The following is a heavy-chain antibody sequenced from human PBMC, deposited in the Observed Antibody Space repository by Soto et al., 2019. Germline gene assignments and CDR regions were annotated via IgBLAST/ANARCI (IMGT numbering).Heavy chain of an antibody. J-gene: IGHJ3*02. D-gene: IGHD3-22*01. CDR3: AKISKITMIVLI. V-gene: IGHV3-23*01. CDR1: GFTFSSYA. Sequence: GASVKVYCAASGFTFSSYAMSWVRQAPGKGLEWVSAISGSGGSTYYADSVKGRFTISRDNSKNTLYLQMNSLRAEDTAVYYCAKISKITMIVLIWGQGTMVTVSS. CDR2: ISGSGGST.